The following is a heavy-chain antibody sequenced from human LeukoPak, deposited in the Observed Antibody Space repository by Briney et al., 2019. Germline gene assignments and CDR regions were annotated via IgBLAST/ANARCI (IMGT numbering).Heavy chain of an antibody. Sequence: GGSLRLSCAASGFPFSNYFMHWVRRAPGKGLVWVSRINSDGTTTMYADSEKGRLTISRDNAKNTLYLQMNSLRDEDTAVYYCARRVDATRWFDPWGQGTLVTVSS. CDR1: GFPFSNYF. CDR3: ARRVDATRWFDP. V-gene: IGHV3-74*03. J-gene: IGHJ5*02. CDR2: INSDGTTT. D-gene: IGHD2-15*01.